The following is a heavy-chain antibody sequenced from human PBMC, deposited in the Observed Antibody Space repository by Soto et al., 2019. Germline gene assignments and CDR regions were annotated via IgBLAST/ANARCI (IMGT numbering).Heavy chain of an antibody. Sequence: QVQLQESGPGLVKPSQTLSLTCTVSCGSISSGGYYWSWIRQHPGKGLEWIGYIYYSGRTYYNPSLTRRVTISVNTSNNQFSLKLSSVTAADTAVYYCARDWGVGGAFDIWGQGTMVTVSS. D-gene: IGHD3-16*01. CDR2: IYYSGRT. CDR1: CGSISSGGYY. CDR3: ARDWGVGGAFDI. J-gene: IGHJ3*02. V-gene: IGHV4-31*03.